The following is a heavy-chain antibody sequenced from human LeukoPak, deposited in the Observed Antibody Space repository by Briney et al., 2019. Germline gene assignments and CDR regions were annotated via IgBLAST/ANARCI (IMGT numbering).Heavy chain of an antibody. CDR3: AKHSGTTGEVKFDL. CDR2: IYTSGTI. V-gene: IGHV4-59*10. Sequence: PSETLSLTCAVYGGSFSGYYWSWIRQPAGTALEWIGRIYTSGTITYNPSLKSRVTMSVDTSKNQFSLKMSSLTAADTAVYYCAKHSGTTGEVKFDLWGEGTLVTVSS. J-gene: IGHJ5*02. D-gene: IGHD1-7*01. CDR1: GGSFSGYY.